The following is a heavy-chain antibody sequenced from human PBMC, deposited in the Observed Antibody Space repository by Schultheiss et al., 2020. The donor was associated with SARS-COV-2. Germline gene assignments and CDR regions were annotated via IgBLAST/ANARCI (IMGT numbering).Heavy chain of an antibody. J-gene: IGHJ6*02. CDR1: GFTFSSYW. V-gene: IGHV3-7*01. CDR3: ARDGRRITMVQGVIGYYYGMDV. CDR2: IKQDGSEK. D-gene: IGHD3-10*01. Sequence: GGSLRLSCAASGFTFSSYWMSWVRQAPGKGLEWVANIKQDGSEKYYVDSVKGRFTISRDNAKNSLYLQMNSLRAEDTAVYYCARDGRRITMVQGVIGYYYGMDVWGQGTTVTVSS.